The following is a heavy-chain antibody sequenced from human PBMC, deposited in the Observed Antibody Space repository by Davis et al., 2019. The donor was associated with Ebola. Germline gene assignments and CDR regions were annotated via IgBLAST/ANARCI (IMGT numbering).Heavy chain of an antibody. CDR3: AERGGSV. CDR2: IYHTGTT. Sequence: PSETLSLTCTVSGYSISSGYYWGWIRQPPGKGLEWIGAIYHTGTTYYNSSLNSRVTISVDTSKNQFSLKLSSVTAADTAMYYCAERGGSVWGQGTLVTVSS. D-gene: IGHD3-16*01. CDR1: GYSISSGYY. J-gene: IGHJ4*02. V-gene: IGHV4-38-2*02.